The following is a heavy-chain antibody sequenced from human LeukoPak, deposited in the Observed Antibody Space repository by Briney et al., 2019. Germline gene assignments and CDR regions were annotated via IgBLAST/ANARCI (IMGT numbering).Heavy chain of an antibody. D-gene: IGHD6-19*01. CDR2: ISGSGGST. CDR1: GFTFDDYG. Sequence: GGSLRLSCAASGFTFDDYGMSWVRQAPGKGLEWVSGISGSGGSTYHADSVKGRFTISRDNSKNTLYLQMKSLRVEDTALYYCAKGRLTAYYFMDVWGKGTSVTVSS. V-gene: IGHV3-23*01. CDR3: AKGRLTAYYFMDV. J-gene: IGHJ6*03.